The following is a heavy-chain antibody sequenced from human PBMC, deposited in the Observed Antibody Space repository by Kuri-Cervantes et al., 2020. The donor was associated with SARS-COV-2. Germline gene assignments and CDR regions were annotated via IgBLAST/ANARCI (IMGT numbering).Heavy chain of an antibody. J-gene: IGHJ4*02. CDR3: AKEARVTGTTGGGSDY. CDR1: GFTVSSNY. V-gene: IGHV3-11*01. CDR2: ISSSGSTI. D-gene: IGHD1-7*01. Sequence: GESLKISCAASGFTVSSNYMSWIRQAPGKGLEWVSYISSSGSTIYYADSVKGRFTISRDNAKNSLYLQMNSLRAEDTAVYYCAKEARVTGTTGGGSDYWGQGTLVTGSS.